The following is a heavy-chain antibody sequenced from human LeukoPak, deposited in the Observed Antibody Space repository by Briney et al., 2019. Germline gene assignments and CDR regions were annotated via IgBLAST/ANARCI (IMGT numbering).Heavy chain of an antibody. CDR1: GYSISSGYY. CDR3: ARDRGDSSSY. J-gene: IGHJ4*02. CDR2: IYHSGST. D-gene: IGHD4-11*01. V-gene: IGHV4-38-2*02. Sequence: SETLSLTCTVSGYSISSGYYWGWIRQPPGKGLEWIGSIYHSGSTYYNPSLKSRVTISVDTSKNQFSLKLSSVTAADTAVYYCARDRGDSSSYWGQGTLVTVSS.